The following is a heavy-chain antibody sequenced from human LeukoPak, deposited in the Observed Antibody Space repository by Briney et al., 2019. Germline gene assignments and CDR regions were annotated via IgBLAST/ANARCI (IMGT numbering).Heavy chain of an antibody. D-gene: IGHD6-13*01. Sequence: GGSLRLSCAGSGFTFRFYAMTWVRQAPGKGLEWVSGISNDASVTYAADSVKGRFNISRDDSKNTVYLQLNSLRVEDTAVYYCAKAYSSSLYGDAFHIWGQGTVVTV. V-gene: IGHV3-23*01. CDR3: AKAYSSSLYGDAFHI. CDR1: GFTFRFYA. J-gene: IGHJ3*02. CDR2: ISNDASVT.